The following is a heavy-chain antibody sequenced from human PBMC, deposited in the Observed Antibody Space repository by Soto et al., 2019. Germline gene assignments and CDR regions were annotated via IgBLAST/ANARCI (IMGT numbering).Heavy chain of an antibody. Sequence: ASVKFSCKASGYTFTGYYMHWVRQAPGQGLEWMGWINPNSGGTNYAQKFQGRVTMTRDTSISTAYMELSRLRSDDTAVYYCARARYYDSQHWGQGTLVTVSS. V-gene: IGHV1-2*02. CDR3: ARARYYDSQH. CDR2: INPNSGGT. CDR1: GYTFTGYY. D-gene: IGHD3-22*01. J-gene: IGHJ4*02.